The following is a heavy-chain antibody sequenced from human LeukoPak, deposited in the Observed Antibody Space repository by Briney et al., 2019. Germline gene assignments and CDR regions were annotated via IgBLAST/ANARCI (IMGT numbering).Heavy chain of an antibody. V-gene: IGHV1-2*02. CDR3: ARESVHCSGGSCYFEPGWFDP. Sequence: ASVKVSCKASGYTFTGYYMHWVRQAPGQGLEWMGWINPNSGGTNYAQKFQGRVTMTRDTSISTAYMELSRLRSDDTAVYYCARESVHCSGGSCYFEPGWFDPWGQGTLVTVSS. CDR2: INPNSGGT. CDR1: GYTFTGYY. J-gene: IGHJ5*02. D-gene: IGHD2-15*01.